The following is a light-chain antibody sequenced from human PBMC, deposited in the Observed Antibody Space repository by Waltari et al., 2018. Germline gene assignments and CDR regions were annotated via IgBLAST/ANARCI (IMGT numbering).Light chain of an antibody. Sequence: QSALTQPASVSGSPGQSITISCTGSSSDVVGDDSVSWYEDHPGQAPKVIIYDVNKRPSGVSDRFSGSKSGNTASLTISGLQAEDEATFYCSSQSTKNGVIFGGGTKVTVL. CDR3: SSQSTKNGVI. V-gene: IGLV2-14*03. CDR2: DVN. J-gene: IGLJ2*01. CDR1: SSDVVGDDS.